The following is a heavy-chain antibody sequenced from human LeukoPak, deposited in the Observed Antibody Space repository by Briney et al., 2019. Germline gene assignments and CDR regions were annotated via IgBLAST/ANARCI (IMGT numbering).Heavy chain of an antibody. D-gene: IGHD1-1*01. J-gene: IGHJ4*02. CDR2: ISSSGSTI. V-gene: IGHV3-11*01. CDR1: GFTFSYYY. Sequence: GSLRLSCAASGFTFSYYYMSWLRQAPGKGLEWVSYISSSGSTIYYADSVKGLFTISRDNAKNSLYLQMNSLRAEDTAVYYCARPGPERYHYYFDYWGQGTLVTVSS. CDR3: ARPGPERYHYYFDY.